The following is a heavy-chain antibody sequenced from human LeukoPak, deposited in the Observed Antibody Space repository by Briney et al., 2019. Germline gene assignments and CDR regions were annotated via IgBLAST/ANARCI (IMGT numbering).Heavy chain of an antibody. CDR1: GFTFSSYG. J-gene: IGHJ4*02. CDR3: AKDTSYCSRTSCYILHFDY. D-gene: IGHD2-2*02. CDR2: IRYDGSNE. V-gene: IGHV3-30*02. Sequence: GGSLRLSCAASGFTFSSYGVHWVRQAPGTGPEWVAFIRYDGSNEYYADSVKGRFTISRDNSKNTLYLQMNSLRAEDTAVYYCAKDTSYCSRTSCYILHFDYWGQGTLVTVSS.